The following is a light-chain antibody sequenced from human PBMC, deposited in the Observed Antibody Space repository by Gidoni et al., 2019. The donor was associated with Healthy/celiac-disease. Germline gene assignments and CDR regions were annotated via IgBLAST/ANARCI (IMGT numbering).Light chain of an antibody. CDR2: GAS. CDR1: QSVSSSY. Sequence: EMVLTQSPGTLSLSPGERATLSCRASQSVSSSYLAWYQQKPGQAPRLLIYGASSRATGIPDRFSGSGSGTDFTLPISRLEPEDFAVYYCQQYGSSPGWTFGQGTKVEIK. V-gene: IGKV3-20*01. J-gene: IGKJ1*01. CDR3: QQYGSSPGWT.